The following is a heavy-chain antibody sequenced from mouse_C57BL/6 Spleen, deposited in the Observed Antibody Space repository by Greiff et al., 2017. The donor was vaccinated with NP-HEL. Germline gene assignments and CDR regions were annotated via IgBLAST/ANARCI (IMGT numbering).Heavy chain of an antibody. CDR3: ARDYDKGGYYAMDY. Sequence: EVKLMESGPELVKPGASVKISCKASGYSFTDYNMNWVKQSTGKSLEWIGVINPNYGTTSYNQKFKGKATLTVDQSSSTAYMQLNSLTSEDSAVYYCARDYDKGGYYAMDYWGQGTSVTVSS. V-gene: IGHV1-39*01. J-gene: IGHJ4*01. CDR1: GYSFTDYN. D-gene: IGHD2-4*01. CDR2: INPNYGTT.